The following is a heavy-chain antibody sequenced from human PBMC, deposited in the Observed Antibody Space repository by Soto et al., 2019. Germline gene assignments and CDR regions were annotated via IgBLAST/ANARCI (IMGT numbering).Heavy chain of an antibody. D-gene: IGHD2-2*01. CDR2: INTDGGSS. Sequence: EVQLLESGGDLVQPGGSLRLSCAASGFTFSGHWMHWVRQVPGKGLEWVSRINTDGGSSAYADSVKGRFSISRDNAKKTRYLQMNGLRAEDTAVYYCAREAGYCSRTSCYRRAFDTWGQGTTVTVSS. V-gene: IGHV3-74*03. J-gene: IGHJ3*02. CDR1: GFTFSGHW. CDR3: AREAGYCSRTSCYRRAFDT.